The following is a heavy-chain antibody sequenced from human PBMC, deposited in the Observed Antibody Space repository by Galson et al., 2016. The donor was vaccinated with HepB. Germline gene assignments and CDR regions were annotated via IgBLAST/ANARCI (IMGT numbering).Heavy chain of an antibody. CDR2: IYSGGST. CDR1: GFTVSTNY. Sequence: SLRLSCAVSGFTVSTNYMTWVRRAPGKGLEWVSLIYSGGSTSYADSVKGRFTISRDNSKNTLYLQMNSLRAEDTAVYYCARRYITGVTGPYWGQGTLVTVSS. D-gene: IGHD1-20*01. J-gene: IGHJ4*02. V-gene: IGHV3-53*01. CDR3: ARRYITGVTGPY.